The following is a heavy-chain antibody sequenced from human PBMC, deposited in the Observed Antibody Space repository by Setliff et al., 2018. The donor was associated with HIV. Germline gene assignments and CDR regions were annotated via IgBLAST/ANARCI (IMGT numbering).Heavy chain of an antibody. J-gene: IGHJ4*02. Sequence: GESLKISCKGSGYSFISYWIGWVRQMPGKGLERMGIIYPGDSNTKYSPSFQGQVTLSVDKSISTAYLQWSSLKASDTAMYYCATPISITSGSAFDYWGQGTLVTVSS. CDR2: IYPGDSNT. CDR3: ATPISITSGSAFDY. D-gene: IGHD2-2*01. V-gene: IGHV5-51*01. CDR1: GYSFISYW.